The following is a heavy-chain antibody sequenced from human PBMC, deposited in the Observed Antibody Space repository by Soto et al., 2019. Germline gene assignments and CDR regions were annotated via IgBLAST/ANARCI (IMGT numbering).Heavy chain of an antibody. CDR2: IIPILGIA. D-gene: IGHD2-2*01. CDR3: ARVLVVVPAAMLNDYYCYMDV. V-gene: IGHV1-69*02. CDR1: GGTFSSYT. J-gene: IGHJ6*03. Sequence: QVQLVQSGAEVKKPGSSVKVSCKASGGTFSSYTISWVRQAPGQGLEWMGRIIPILGIANYAQKFQGRVTITADKSASTAYMELSSLRSEDTAVYYCARVLVVVPAAMLNDYYCYMDVWGKGTTVTVSS.